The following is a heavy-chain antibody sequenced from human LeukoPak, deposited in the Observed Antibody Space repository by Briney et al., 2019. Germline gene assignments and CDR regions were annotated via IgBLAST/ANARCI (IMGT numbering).Heavy chain of an antibody. CDR1: GGTFSSYA. CDR3: ARELHVERDDY. J-gene: IGHJ4*02. CDR2: IIPTFGTA. D-gene: IGHD1-1*01. Sequence: SVKVSCKASGGTFSSYAISWVRQAPGQGLGWMGGIIPTFGTANYAQKFQGRVTITADESTSTAYMELSSLRSDDTAVYYCARELHVERDDYWGQGTLVTVSS. V-gene: IGHV1-69*13.